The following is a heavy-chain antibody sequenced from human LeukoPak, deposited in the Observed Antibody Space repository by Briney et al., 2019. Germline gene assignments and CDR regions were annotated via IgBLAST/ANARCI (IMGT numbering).Heavy chain of an antibody. Sequence: GGSLRLSCAASGFTFSDYYMSWIRQAPGKGLEWVSYISSSGSTIYYADSLTGRFTISRDNAKHSLYLQMNSLRAEDTAVYYCARVEMATIGSTRGNYYYGMDVWGQGTTVTVSS. V-gene: IGHV3-11*01. D-gene: IGHD5-24*01. CDR2: ISSSGSTI. J-gene: IGHJ6*02. CDR3: ARVEMATIGSTRGNYYYGMDV. CDR1: GFTFSDYY.